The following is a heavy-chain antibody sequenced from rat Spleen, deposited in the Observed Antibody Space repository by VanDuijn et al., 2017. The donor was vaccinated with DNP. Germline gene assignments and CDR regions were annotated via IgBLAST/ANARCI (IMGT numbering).Heavy chain of an antibody. CDR3: ARGDGSYYWSFDF. V-gene: IGHV3-1*01. CDR2: ISYSGTT. Sequence: EVQLQESGPGLVKPSQSLSLTCSVTGYSITSNYWSWIRKFPGNKMEWMGYISYSGTTNYDPSLKSRISMTRDTSKNQFFLQLNSVTTEDTATYYCARGDGSYYWSFDFWGPGTMVTVSS. J-gene: IGHJ1*01. D-gene: IGHD1-12*02. CDR1: GYSITSNY.